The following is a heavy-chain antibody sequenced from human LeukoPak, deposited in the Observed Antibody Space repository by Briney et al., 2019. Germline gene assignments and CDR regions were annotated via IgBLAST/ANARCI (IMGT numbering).Heavy chain of an antibody. J-gene: IGHJ4*02. CDR1: GFTFSSYG. V-gene: IGHV3-33*01. CDR2: IWYDGSNK. CDR3: ARVGPRSYGDYYYDY. Sequence: PARSLRPSCAASGFTFSSYGMHWVRQAPGKGLEWVAVIWYDGSNKYYADSVKGRFTISRDNSKNTLYLQMNSLRAEDTAVYYCARVGPRSYGDYYYDYWGQGTLVTVSS. D-gene: IGHD4-17*01.